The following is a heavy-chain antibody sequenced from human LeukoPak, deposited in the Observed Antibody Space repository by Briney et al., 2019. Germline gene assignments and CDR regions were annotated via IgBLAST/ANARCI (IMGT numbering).Heavy chain of an antibody. D-gene: IGHD6-13*01. CDR3: ESRMKGAAGYFDN. CDR1: GLTVSSYV. J-gene: IGHJ4*02. Sequence: GGSLRLSCAASGLTVSSYVMSWVRQAPGKGLEWGSWKGLDWVSSISGSGGSTNYADSGKGRCTISSDNSKNTLDLQMNRLEDDDTAVYYCESRMKGAAGYFDNWGQGTLVTVSS. V-gene: IGHV3-23*01. CDR2: ISGSGGST.